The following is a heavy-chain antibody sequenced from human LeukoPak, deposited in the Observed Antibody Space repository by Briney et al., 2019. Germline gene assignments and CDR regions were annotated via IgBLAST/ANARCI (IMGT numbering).Heavy chain of an antibody. V-gene: IGHV3-30-3*01. J-gene: IGHJ4*02. CDR3: ARDRVQIWSYVGTFDS. Sequence: GGSLRLSCAASGFTFSSYTMHWVRQAPDKGLEWVALVSYDGTKINYADSVKGRFTMSRDISKNTLYLQMNSLKPEDTAVYYCARDRVQIWSYVGTFDSWGQGTLVTVSS. D-gene: IGHD5-18*01. CDR1: GFTFSSYT. CDR2: VSYDGTKI.